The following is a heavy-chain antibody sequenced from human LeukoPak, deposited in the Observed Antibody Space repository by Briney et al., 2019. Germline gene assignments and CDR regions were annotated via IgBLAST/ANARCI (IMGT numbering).Heavy chain of an antibody. CDR2: ISGSGGST. J-gene: IGHJ4*02. Sequence: GGSLRLSCTASGFTFSSYAMSWVRQAPGKGLEWVSIISGSGGSTYYADSVKGRFTISRDNSKNTLYLQMNSLRAEDTAVYYCARGGLLWFGELFPHYWGQGTLVTVSS. CDR3: ARGGLLWFGELFPHY. D-gene: IGHD3-10*01. CDR1: GFTFSSYA. V-gene: IGHV3-23*01.